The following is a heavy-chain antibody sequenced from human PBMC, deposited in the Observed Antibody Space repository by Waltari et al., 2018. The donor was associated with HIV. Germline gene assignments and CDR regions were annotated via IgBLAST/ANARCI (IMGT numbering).Heavy chain of an antibody. J-gene: IGHJ5*02. V-gene: IGHV3-49*03. Sequence: EVQLVESGGVLVQPGRSLRLSCTASGFNFGDNAMSWFRQAPGKGLEWVGFIRSKAYGGKTEYAASVKGRFTISRDDSKSIAYLQINSLKSEDTGVYYCTRGPSIVVAGTWFDPWGQGTLVTVSS. CDR2: IRSKAYGGKT. D-gene: IGHD6-19*01. CDR1: GFNFGDNA. CDR3: TRGPSIVVAGTWFDP.